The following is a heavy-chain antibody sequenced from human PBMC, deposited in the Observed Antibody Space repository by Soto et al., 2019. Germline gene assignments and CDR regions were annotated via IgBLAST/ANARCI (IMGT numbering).Heavy chain of an antibody. CDR1: GFPFSKYG. V-gene: IGHV3-33*01. J-gene: IGHJ4*02. Sequence: QVQLVESGGGVVQPGRSLRLSCAASGFPFSKYGMHWVRQAPGKGLEWVAIIWYDGSKKYYGDSVKGRFTISRDNSKDTLFLQMNSLRADDTAMYYCARLVGSGGDSIEHWGQGPLVTVSS. D-gene: IGHD3-10*01. CDR2: IWYDGSKK. CDR3: ARLVGSGGDSIEH.